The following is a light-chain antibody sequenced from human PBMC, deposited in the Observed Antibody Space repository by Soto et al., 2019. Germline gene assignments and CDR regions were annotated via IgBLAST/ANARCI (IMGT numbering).Light chain of an antibody. Sequence: DIVMTQSPLSLPVTPGEPASISCRSSQSFLHSNGYNYLHWYLQKPGQSPQLLIYLGSNRASGVPDRFSGSGSGTDFTLKISRVEAEDVGVYYCMQALQTPSTFGPGTRWIS. CDR1: QSFLHSNGYNY. CDR3: MQALQTPST. V-gene: IGKV2-28*01. CDR2: LGS. J-gene: IGKJ3*01.